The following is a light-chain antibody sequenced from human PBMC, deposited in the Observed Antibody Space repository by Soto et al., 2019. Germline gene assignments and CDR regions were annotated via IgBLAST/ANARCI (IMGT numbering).Light chain of an antibody. Sequence: ENVLTQSPGTLSLSPGERATLSCRASESVSSIYVAWYQQKPGQAPRLLIYDASNRATGIPARFSGSGSGTDFTLTISSLEPEDFAVYYCQQRSNWPRTFGGGTKVDIK. CDR1: ESVSSIY. J-gene: IGKJ4*01. CDR3: QQRSNWPRT. CDR2: DAS. V-gene: IGKV3-11*01.